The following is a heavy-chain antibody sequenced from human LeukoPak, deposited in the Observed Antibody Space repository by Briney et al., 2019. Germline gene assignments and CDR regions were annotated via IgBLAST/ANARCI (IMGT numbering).Heavy chain of an antibody. CDR3: AREDYYDSSDNPGRAFDI. Sequence: PSETLSLTCTVSGGSISIYHWSWIRQPPGKGLEWIGYIYYSGSTNYNPSLKSRVTISLDTSENQFCLKLTSVTAADTAVYYCAREDYYDSSDNPGRAFDIWGQGTMVTVSS. J-gene: IGHJ3*02. V-gene: IGHV4-59*01. D-gene: IGHD3-22*01. CDR1: GGSISIYH. CDR2: IYYSGST.